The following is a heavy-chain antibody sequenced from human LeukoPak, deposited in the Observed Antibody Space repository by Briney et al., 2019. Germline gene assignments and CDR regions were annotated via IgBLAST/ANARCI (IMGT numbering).Heavy chain of an antibody. CDR1: GFTFSSYA. D-gene: IGHD6-13*01. V-gene: IGHV3-23*01. J-gene: IGHJ6*02. CDR2: ISGSGGGT. CDR3: ANEYSSSWLHYYYGMDV. Sequence: GGSLRLSCAASGFTFSSYAMSWVRQAPGKGLEWVSAISGSGGGTYYADSVKGRFTISRDNSKNTLYLQMNSLRAEDTAVYYCANEYSSSWLHYYYGMDVCGQGTTVTVSS.